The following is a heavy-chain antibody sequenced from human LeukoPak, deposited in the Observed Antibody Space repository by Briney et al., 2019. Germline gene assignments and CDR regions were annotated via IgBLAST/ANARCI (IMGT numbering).Heavy chain of an antibody. Sequence: ASVKVSCKASGYTFTCYFLVWARQAPGQGLEWMGRLNPNSGGTNYAQNFQGRVTMTRDTSISTAYVELSRLRSDDTAVYYCAREDELVDFDHWGQGTLVTVSS. CDR3: AREDELVDFDH. V-gene: IGHV1-2*06. CDR1: GYTFTCYF. D-gene: IGHD2-21*01. CDR2: LNPNSGGT. J-gene: IGHJ4*02.